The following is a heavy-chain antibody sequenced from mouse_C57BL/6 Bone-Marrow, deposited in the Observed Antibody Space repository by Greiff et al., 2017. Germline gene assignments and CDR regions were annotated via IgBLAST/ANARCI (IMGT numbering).Heavy chain of an antibody. V-gene: IGHV1-54*01. CDR3: ARPLYGYDV. Sequence: QVQLQQSGAELVRPGTSVKVSCKASGYAFTNYLIEWVKQRPGQGLEWIGVINPGSGGTNYNEKFKGKATLTADKSSSTAYMQLSSLTSEDSAVXFCARPLYGYDVWGTGTTVTVSS. CDR1: GYAFTNYL. J-gene: IGHJ1*03. CDR2: INPGSGGT. D-gene: IGHD2-2*01.